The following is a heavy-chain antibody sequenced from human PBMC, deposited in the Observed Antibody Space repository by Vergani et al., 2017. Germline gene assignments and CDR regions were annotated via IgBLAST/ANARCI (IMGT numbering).Heavy chain of an antibody. Sequence: EVQLVETGGGLIQPGGSLRLSCAASGFTVSSNYMSWVRQAPGKGLEWVSVIYSGGSTYYADSVKGRFTISRDNAKNSLYLQMNSLRAEDTALYYCARDTIVVVTEYGMDVWGQGTTVTVSS. D-gene: IGHD2-21*02. CDR1: GFTVSSNY. CDR2: IYSGGST. CDR3: ARDTIVVVTEYGMDV. V-gene: IGHV3-53*02. J-gene: IGHJ6*02.